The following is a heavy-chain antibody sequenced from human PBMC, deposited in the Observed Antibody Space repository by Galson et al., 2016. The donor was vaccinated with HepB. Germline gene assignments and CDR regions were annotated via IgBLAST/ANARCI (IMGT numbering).Heavy chain of an antibody. J-gene: IGHJ4*02. CDR2: CGWNSGAI. D-gene: IGHD1-26*01. Sequence: SLRLSCAASGFTFDDYAMHWVRQAPGKGLEWVSGCGWNSGAIGYADSVKGRFSISRDNANNSLYLQMNTLRPEDTALYYCARGRRNSGTYPGSGGQTDYWGQGTLVTVSS. CDR3: ARGRRNSGTYPGSGGQTDY. CDR1: GFTFDDYA. V-gene: IGHV3-9*01.